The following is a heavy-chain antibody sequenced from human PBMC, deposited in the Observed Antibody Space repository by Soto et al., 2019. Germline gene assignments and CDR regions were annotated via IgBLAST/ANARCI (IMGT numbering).Heavy chain of an antibody. V-gene: IGHV3-11*06. CDR1: GFTFSDYY. CDR3: ARDLVSEYSSSSRNWFDP. Sequence: GGSLRLSCAASGFTFSDYYMSWIRQAPGKGLEWVSYISSSSSYTNYADSVKGRFTISRDNAKNSLYLQMNSLRAEDTAVYYCARDLVSEYSSSSRNWFDPWGQGTLVTVSS. J-gene: IGHJ5*02. CDR2: ISSSSSYT. D-gene: IGHD6-6*01.